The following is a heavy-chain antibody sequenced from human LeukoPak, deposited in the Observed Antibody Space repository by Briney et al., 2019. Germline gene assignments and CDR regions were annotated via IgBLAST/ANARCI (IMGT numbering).Heavy chain of an antibody. V-gene: IGHV1-18*01. Sequence: ASVKVSCKASGYSFTSYGISWVRQAPGQGLEWMGWISAYNGNTNYAQKLQGRVTMTTDTSTSTAYMELRSLRSDDTAVYYCARDGFGYCSSTSCYVTFDIWGQGTMVTVSS. CDR3: ARDGFGYCSSTSCYVTFDI. D-gene: IGHD2-2*03. J-gene: IGHJ3*02. CDR2: ISAYNGNT. CDR1: GYSFTSYG.